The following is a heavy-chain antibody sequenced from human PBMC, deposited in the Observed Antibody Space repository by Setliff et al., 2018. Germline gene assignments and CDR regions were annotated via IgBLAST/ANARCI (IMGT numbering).Heavy chain of an antibody. CDR2: FKPGGTT. CDR1: GFTFNTAW. CDR3: TTDLIVVVPAAMPVGY. Sequence: GGSLRLSCAASGFTFNTAWMSWVRQAPGKGLGWVGRFKPGGTTDYAAPVKGRFTIPRDASKNLLYLQMNSLKTEDTAVYYCTTDLIVVVPAAMPVGYLCQGPLVTVSS. J-gene: IGHJ4*02. D-gene: IGHD2-2*01. V-gene: IGHV3-15*01.